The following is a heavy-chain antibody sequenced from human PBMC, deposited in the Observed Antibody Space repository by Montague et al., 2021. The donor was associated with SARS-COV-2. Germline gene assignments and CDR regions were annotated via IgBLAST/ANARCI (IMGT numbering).Heavy chain of an antibody. D-gene: IGHD2-2*01. V-gene: IGHV4-31*03. J-gene: IGHJ3*02. CDR3: ARGGFYDRAATSCTTTDAFDI. CDR1: GDSIGSGGFY. CDR2: IYHSGST. Sequence: TLSLTCSVSGDSIGSGGFYCTWIRHLPGKGLEWLGNIYHSGSTYFNPSLKSRLTMSVDTSKQHFSLNLTSVTAADTAVYYCARGGFYDRAATSCTTTDAFDIWGQGTMVTVSS.